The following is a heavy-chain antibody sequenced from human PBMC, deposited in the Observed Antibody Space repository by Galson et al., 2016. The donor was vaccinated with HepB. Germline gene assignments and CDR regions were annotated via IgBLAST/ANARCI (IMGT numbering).Heavy chain of an antibody. Sequence: TLSLTCTVSGASISSGSGGYYWSWIRQRPGKGLEWIGCIYYSGSTYYSPSLKSRVTMSIDTSRNHFSLTLSSVTAADTAVYYCARQPLSARRFDPWGQGTLVTVSS. V-gene: IGHV4-31*03. CDR1: GASISSGSGGYY. CDR3: ARQPLSARRFDP. CDR2: IYYSGST. J-gene: IGHJ5*02.